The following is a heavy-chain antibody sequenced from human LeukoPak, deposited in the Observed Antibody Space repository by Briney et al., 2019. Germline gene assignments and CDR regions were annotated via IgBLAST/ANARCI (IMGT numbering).Heavy chain of an antibody. CDR3: ARHEDRNWYFDH. V-gene: IGHV4-39*01. J-gene: IGHJ4*02. CDR2: IYYSGST. Sequence: SETLSLTCTVSGGSISSSYYYWGWFRQPPGKGLEWIGTIYYSGSTYYNPSLKSRVTISVDTSKNQFSLKLSSVTAPDTAVYYCARHEDRNWYFDHWGQGTLVTVSS. D-gene: IGHD1-1*01. CDR1: GGSISSSYYY.